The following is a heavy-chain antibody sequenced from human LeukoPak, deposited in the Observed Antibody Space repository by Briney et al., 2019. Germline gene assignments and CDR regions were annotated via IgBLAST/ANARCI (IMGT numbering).Heavy chain of an antibody. Sequence: SETLSLTCAVYGGSFSGYYWSWIRQPAGKGLEWIGRIYTSGSTNYNPSLKSRVTMSVDTSKNQFSLKLSSVTAADTAVYYCARSFRYTYYYYYMDVWGKGTTVTVSS. CDR1: GGSFSGYY. J-gene: IGHJ6*03. D-gene: IGHD3-16*02. V-gene: IGHV4-59*10. CDR3: ARSFRYTYYYYYMDV. CDR2: IYTSGST.